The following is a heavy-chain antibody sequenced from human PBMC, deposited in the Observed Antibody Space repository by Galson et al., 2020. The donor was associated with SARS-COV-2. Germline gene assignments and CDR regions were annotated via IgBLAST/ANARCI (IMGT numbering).Heavy chain of an antibody. J-gene: IGHJ4*02. CDR3: ARQARRTKVGAPFDY. V-gene: IGHV1-46*03. CDR2: INPSGGST. D-gene: IGHD1-26*01. CDR1: GYTFTSYY. Sequence: ASVKVSCKASGYTFTSYYMHWVRQAPGQGLEWMGIINPSGGSTSYAQKFQGRVTMTRDTSTSTVYMELSSLRSEDTAVYYCARQARRTKVGAPFDYWGQGALVTVSS.